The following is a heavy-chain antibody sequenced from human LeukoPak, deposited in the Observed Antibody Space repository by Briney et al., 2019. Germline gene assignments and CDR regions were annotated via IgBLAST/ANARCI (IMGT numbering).Heavy chain of an antibody. D-gene: IGHD2-15*01. V-gene: IGHV4-39*07. CDR3: ASEGSFHYSGAYAFN. J-gene: IGHJ4*02. Sequence: SETLSLTCTVSGGSISNSNYYWAWIRQPPGKGLEWIANIYYTGITHYNPSLRSRVTISVDTSVNQFSLKLSPVTAADTAVYYCASEGSFHYSGAYAFNWGQGTLVTVSS. CDR1: GGSISNSNYY. CDR2: IYYTGIT.